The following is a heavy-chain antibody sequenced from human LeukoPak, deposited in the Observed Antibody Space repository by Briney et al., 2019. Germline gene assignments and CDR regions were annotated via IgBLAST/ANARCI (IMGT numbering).Heavy chain of an antibody. CDR1: GFTFSNHD. D-gene: IGHD1-14*01. Sequence: QPGGSLRLSCAASGFTFSNHDMHWVRQAPGKGLEFVSSIGAEGTQSFYANSVKGRFFISRDNSKSTMYLQMGGLRPEDLAVYYCARELYGTKTGGFDIWGQGTVVTVSS. CDR3: ARELYGTKTGGFDI. V-gene: IGHV3-64*01. CDR2: IGAEGTQS. J-gene: IGHJ3*02.